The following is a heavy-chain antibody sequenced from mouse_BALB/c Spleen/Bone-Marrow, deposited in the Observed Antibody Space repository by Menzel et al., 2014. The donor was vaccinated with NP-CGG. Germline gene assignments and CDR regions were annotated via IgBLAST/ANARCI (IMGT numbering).Heavy chain of an antibody. CDR2: SRNKAKYYTT. CDR1: GFTFSDFY. J-gene: IGHJ3*01. D-gene: IGHD2-10*02. Sequence: EVMLVESGGGLVQPGDSLRLSCAPSGFTFSDFYMEWVRQPPGKRLEWIAASRNKAKYYTTEYSASVKGRFIVSRDTSQGVLYLQMNALRAEDTAIYYCARDVGYGNYFVYWGQGTLVTVSA. V-gene: IGHV7-1*02. CDR3: ARDVGYGNYFVY.